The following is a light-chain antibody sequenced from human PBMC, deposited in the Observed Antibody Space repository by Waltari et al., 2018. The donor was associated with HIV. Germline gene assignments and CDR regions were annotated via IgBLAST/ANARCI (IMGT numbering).Light chain of an antibody. CDR3: NSYVAADTRI. J-gene: IGLJ1*01. CDR2: DVT. V-gene: IGLV2-14*01. Sequence: QSALTQPASVSGSPGQSITISCTGTSSDVGGYNYVSWYQQHPDKAPKLIIYDVTNRPSGVSNRFSGSKSGNTASLTISGLQADDEADYFCNSYVAADTRIFGPGTKVTVL. CDR1: SSDVGGYNY.